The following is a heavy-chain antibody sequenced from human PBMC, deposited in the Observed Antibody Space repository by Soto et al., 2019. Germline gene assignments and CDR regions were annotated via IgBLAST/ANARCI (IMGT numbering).Heavy chain of an antibody. Sequence: SETLSLTCTVSGGSISSYYWSWIRQPPGKGLEWIGYIYYSGSTNYNPSLKSRVTISVDTSKNQFSLKLSSVTAADTAVYYCARGGRHIVAYGMDVWGQGTTVTVSS. CDR3: ARGGRHIVAYGMDV. CDR1: GGSISSYY. CDR2: IYYSGST. D-gene: IGHD2-21*01. J-gene: IGHJ6*02. V-gene: IGHV4-59*01.